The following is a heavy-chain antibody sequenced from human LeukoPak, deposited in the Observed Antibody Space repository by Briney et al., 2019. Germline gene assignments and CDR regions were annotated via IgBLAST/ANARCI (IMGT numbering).Heavy chain of an antibody. CDR3: AQARKRYCSGATCYYSEY. CDR2: ISWNSGSI. Sequence: PGGSLRLSCAASGFTFDDYAMHWVRQAPGKGLEWVSGISWNSGSIGYADSVKGRFTISRDNAKKSLYLQMNTLRSEDTAFYYCAQARKRYCSGATCYYSEYWGQGSLITVSP. CDR1: GFTFDDYA. J-gene: IGHJ4*02. D-gene: IGHD2-15*01. V-gene: IGHV3-9*01.